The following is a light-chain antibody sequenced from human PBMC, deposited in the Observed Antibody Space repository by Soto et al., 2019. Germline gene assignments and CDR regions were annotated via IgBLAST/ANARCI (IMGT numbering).Light chain of an antibody. J-gene: IGKJ5*01. CDR2: DAS. CDR1: QDISNY. V-gene: IGKV1-33*01. CDR3: QQYDNRPIT. Sequence: DLQMTQSPSSLSASVGDRVTITCQASQDISNYLYWYQQKPGKAPKLLIYDASNLETGVPSRFIGSGSGTDFTFTISSLQPEDIATDYCQQYDNRPITFGQGTRLEIK.